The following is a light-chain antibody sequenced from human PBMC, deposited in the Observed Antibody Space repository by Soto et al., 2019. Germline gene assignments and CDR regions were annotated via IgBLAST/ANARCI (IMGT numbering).Light chain of an antibody. CDR1: SSDVGGYNY. V-gene: IGLV2-14*01. Sequence: QCVLTHPASGSGSPGDSSTSSCTGTSSDVGGYNYVSWYQQHPSKAPKLMIYDVSNRPSGVSNRFSGSKSGNTASLTISGLQAEDEDDYYSSSYTTRRTPFVFGPATKFTV. CDR3: SSYTTRRTPFV. CDR2: DVS. J-gene: IGLJ1*01.